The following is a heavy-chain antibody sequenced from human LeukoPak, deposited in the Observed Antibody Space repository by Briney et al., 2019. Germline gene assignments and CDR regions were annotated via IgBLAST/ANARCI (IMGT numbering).Heavy chain of an antibody. CDR2: INPNGGST. V-gene: IGHV1-46*01. CDR3: ARGFRHGRGDY. CDR1: GYTFTGYY. J-gene: IGHJ4*02. Sequence: ASVKVSRKASGYTFTGYYMHWVRQAPGQGLEWMGIINPNGGSTSYAQRFQDRVTITRDTSTSTVYMELNSLRSEDTAVYYCARGFRHGRGDYWGQGSLVTVSS. D-gene: IGHD5-24*01.